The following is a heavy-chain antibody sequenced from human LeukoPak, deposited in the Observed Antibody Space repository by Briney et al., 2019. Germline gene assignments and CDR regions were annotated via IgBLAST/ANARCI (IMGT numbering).Heavy chain of an antibody. CDR1: GYTFTSYG. Sequence: GASVKVSCKASGYTFTSYGISWVRQAPGQGLEWMGWISAYNGNANYAQKLQGRVTMTRDTSTSTVYMELSSLRSEDTAVYYCTYGLRDAFDIWGQGTMVTVSS. D-gene: IGHD4-17*01. V-gene: IGHV1-18*01. J-gene: IGHJ3*02. CDR2: ISAYNGNA. CDR3: TYGLRDAFDI.